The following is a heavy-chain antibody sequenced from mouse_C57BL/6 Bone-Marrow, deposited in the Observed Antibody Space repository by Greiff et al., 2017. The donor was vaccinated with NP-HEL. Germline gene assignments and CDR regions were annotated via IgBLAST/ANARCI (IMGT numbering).Heavy chain of an antibody. D-gene: IGHD1-1*01. CDR3: ARQPYYYGSSSDY. CDR1: GYTFTSYW. V-gene: IGHV1-50*01. J-gene: IGHJ2*01. Sequence: VQLQQPGAELVKPGASVKLSCKASGYTFTSYWMQWVKQRPGQGLEWIGEIDPSDSYTNYNQKFKGKATLTVDTSSSTAYMQLSSLTSEDSAVYYCARQPYYYGSSSDYWGQGTTLTVSA. CDR2: IDPSDSYT.